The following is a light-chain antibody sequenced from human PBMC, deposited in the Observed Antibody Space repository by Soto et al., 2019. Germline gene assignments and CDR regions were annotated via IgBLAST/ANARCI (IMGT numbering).Light chain of an antibody. V-gene: IGKV3-20*01. CDR1: QSVSSSY. CDR2: GAS. CDR3: QQYGSSPLT. Sequence: EIVLTQSPGTLSLSPGERATLSCRASQSVSSSYLAWYKQKPGQAPGLLIYGASSRATGIPDRFSGSGSGTDLTLTISRLEPEDFAVYYCQQYGSSPLTFGGGTKVDI. J-gene: IGKJ4*01.